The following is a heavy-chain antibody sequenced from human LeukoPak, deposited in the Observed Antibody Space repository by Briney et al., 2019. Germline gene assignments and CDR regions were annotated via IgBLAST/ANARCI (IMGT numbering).Heavy chain of an antibody. V-gene: IGHV4-61*01. Sequence: PSETLSLTCTVSGGSVSSGSYYWSWLRQPPGTGLEWIGYIYYSGSTNYNPSLKSRVTISVDTSKNQFSLKLSSVTAADTAVYYCAREVDYSSPFDYWGQGTLVTVSS. J-gene: IGHJ4*02. CDR1: GGSVSSGSYY. CDR2: IYYSGST. CDR3: AREVDYSSPFDY. D-gene: IGHD1-26*01.